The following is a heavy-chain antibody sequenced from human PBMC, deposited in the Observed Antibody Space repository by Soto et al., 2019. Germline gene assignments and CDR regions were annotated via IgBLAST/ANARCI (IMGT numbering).Heavy chain of an antibody. CDR3: AKVFGGYSYGYDLYYYGMDV. CDR2: ISYDGSNK. CDR1: GFTFSSYG. V-gene: IGHV3-30*18. D-gene: IGHD5-18*01. J-gene: IGHJ6*02. Sequence: GGSLRLSCAASGFTFSSYGIHWVRQAPGKRLEWVAVISYDGSNKYYADSVKGRFTISRDNSKNTLYLQMNSLRAEDTAVYYCAKVFGGYSYGYDLYYYGMDVWGQETTVTVSS.